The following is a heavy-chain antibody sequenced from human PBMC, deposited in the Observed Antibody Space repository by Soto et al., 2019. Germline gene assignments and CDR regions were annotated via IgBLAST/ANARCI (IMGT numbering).Heavy chain of an antibody. D-gene: IGHD3-3*01. CDR2: ISGSGGST. CDR1: GFTFSSYS. Sequence: EVQLLESGGGLVQPGGSLRLSCAASGFTFSSYSMSWVRQAPGKGLEWVSAISGSGGSTYYADSVKGRFTISRDNSKDSLYLQMNSLRADDTAVYYCAKDPGPSPYDFCSGSPLYAFDIWGQGTMFTVSS. CDR3: AKDPGPSPYDFCSGSPLYAFDI. J-gene: IGHJ3*02. V-gene: IGHV3-23*01.